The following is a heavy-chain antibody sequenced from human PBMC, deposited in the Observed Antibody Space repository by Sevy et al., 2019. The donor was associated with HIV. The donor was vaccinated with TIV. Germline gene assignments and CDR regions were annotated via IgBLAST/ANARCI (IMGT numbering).Heavy chain of an antibody. Sequence: SETLSLTCTVSGDSISNYYWSWIRQPPGKGLEWIGYFYYGSGTTNYNPSLKSRVTISIDTSKNQFSLKLSCVTAADTAVYYCARQGATVTTLYDFHIWGQGTLVTVSS. J-gene: IGHJ4*01. CDR2: FYYGSGTT. D-gene: IGHD4-4*01. V-gene: IGHV4-59*08. CDR1: GDSISNYY. CDR3: ARQGATVTTLYDFHI.